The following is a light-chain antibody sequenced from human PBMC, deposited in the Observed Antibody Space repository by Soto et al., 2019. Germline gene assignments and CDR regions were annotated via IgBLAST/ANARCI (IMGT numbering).Light chain of an antibody. J-gene: IGLJ1*01. Sequence: QSVLTQPPSVSAAPGQTVTISCSGSSSNIGNNYVSWYQQLPGTAPKLLIYENNKRPSGIPDRFSGSKSGTSATLGITGLQTGDEADYYCGTWDSSLSARYVFGTGTKVTVL. CDR1: SSNIGNNY. CDR3: GTWDSSLSARYV. V-gene: IGLV1-51*02. CDR2: ENN.